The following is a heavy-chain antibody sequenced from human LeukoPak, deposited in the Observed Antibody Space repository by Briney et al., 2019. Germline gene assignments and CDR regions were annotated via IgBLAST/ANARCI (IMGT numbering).Heavy chain of an antibody. Sequence: ASVKVSCKASGYTFTSYDINWVRQATGQGLEWMGWMNPNSGNTGYAQKFQGRVTMTRNTSISTAYMELSSLRSEDTAVYYCARDLKNYDFWSGYYTTRWFDPWDQGTLVTVSS. D-gene: IGHD3-3*01. CDR3: ARDLKNYDFWSGYYTTRWFDP. CDR2: MNPNSGNT. CDR1: GYTFTSYD. V-gene: IGHV1-8*01. J-gene: IGHJ5*02.